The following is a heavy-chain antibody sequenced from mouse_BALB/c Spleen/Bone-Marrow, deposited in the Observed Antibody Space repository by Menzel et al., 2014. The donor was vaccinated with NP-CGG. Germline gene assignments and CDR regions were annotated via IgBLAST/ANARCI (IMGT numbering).Heavy chain of an antibody. CDR2: IWSDGST. CDR3: ARHGNYAMDY. CDR1: GFSLTSYG. J-gene: IGHJ4*01. V-gene: IGHV2-6-2*01. Sequence: VNVVDSGPDLVAPSQSLSIPCTVSGFSLTSYGVHWVRQPPGKGLEWLVVIWSDGSTTYNSALKSRLSISKDNSKSQVFLKTNSLQTDDTAMYYCARHGNYAMDYWGQGTSVTVSS. D-gene: IGHD1-1*02.